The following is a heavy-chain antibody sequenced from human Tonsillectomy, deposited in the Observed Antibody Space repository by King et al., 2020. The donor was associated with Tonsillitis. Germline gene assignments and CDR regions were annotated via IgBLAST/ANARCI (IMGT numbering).Heavy chain of an antibody. CDR2: IYYSGST. J-gene: IGHJ4*02. Sequence: QLQESGPGLVKPSETLSLTCTVSGGSISSYYWNWIRQPPGKELEWIVYIYYSGSTNYNPSLKGRVTISVDTSQNQFSLKLTSVTAADKAVYYCARGGRDSGSPGRVDYWGQGTLVTVSS. D-gene: IGHD1-26*01. CDR3: ARGGRDSGSPGRVDY. CDR1: GGSISSYY. V-gene: IGHV4-59*01.